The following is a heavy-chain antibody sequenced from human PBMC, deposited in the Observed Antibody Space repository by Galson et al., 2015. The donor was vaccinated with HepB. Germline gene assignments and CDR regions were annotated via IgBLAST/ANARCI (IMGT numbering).Heavy chain of an antibody. CDR2: IWYDGSNK. Sequence: SLRLSCAASGFTFSSYGMHWVRQAPGKGLEWVAVIWYDGSNKYYADPVKGRFTISRDNSKNTLYLQMNSLRAEDTAVYYCCRGSGTPPGYWGQGTLVTVSS. J-gene: IGHJ4*02. CDR1: GFTFSSYG. V-gene: IGHV3-33*08. CDR3: CRGSGTPPGY. D-gene: IGHD3-10*01.